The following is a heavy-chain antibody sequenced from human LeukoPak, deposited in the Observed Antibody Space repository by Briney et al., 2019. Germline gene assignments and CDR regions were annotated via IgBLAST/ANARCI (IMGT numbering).Heavy chain of an antibody. CDR1: GFTFSNYW. CDR2: IHSDGSST. V-gene: IGHV3-74*01. Sequence: GGSLSLSCAASGFTFSNYWMHWVRQAPGKGLVWVSRIHSDGSSTAYADSVKGRFTISRDNAKNTLYLQMNSLRAEDTAVYYCARGADDFDIWGQGTMVTVSS. CDR3: ARGADDFDI. J-gene: IGHJ3*02.